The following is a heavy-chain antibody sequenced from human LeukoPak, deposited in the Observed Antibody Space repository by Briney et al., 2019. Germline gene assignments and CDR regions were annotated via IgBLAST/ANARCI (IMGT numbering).Heavy chain of an antibody. CDR3: ARERYSSSSSYFDY. CDR1: GFTFSDYY. CDR2: ISSSGSTI. V-gene: IGHV3-11*04. J-gene: IGHJ4*02. Sequence: KPGGSLRLSCAASGFTFSDYYVSWIRQAPGKGLEWVSYISSSGSTIYYADSVKGRFTISRDNAKNSLYLQMNSLRAEDTAVYYCARERYSSSSSYFDYWGQGTLVTVSS. D-gene: IGHD6-6*01.